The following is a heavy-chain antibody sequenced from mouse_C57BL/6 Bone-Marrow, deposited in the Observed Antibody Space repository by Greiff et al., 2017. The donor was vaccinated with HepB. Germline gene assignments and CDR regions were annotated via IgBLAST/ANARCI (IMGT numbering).Heavy chain of an antibody. CDR1: GYTFTDYN. CDR3: ARGTVVATSRYFDY. V-gene: IGHV1-18*01. Sequence: SGPELVKPGASVKIPCKASGYTFTDYNMDWVKQSHGKSLEWIGDINPNNGGTIYNQKFKGKATLTVDKSSSTAYMELRSLTSEDTAVYYCARGTVVATSRYFDYWVQGTTLTVSS. D-gene: IGHD1-1*01. CDR2: INPNNGGT. J-gene: IGHJ2*01.